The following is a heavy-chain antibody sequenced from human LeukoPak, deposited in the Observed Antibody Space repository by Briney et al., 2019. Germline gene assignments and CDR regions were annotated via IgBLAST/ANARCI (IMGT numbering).Heavy chain of an antibody. CDR3: ARNGFRFLVAEYFQH. D-gene: IGHD2-8*01. V-gene: IGHV4-34*01. CDR2: INHSGST. Sequence: PSETLSLTCAVYGGSFSGYYWSWIRQPPGKGLEWIGEINHSGSTSYNPSLKSRVTISVDTSKNQFSLKLSSVTAADTAVYYCARNGFRFLVAEYFQHWARAPWSPSPQ. J-gene: IGHJ1*01. CDR1: GGSFSGYY.